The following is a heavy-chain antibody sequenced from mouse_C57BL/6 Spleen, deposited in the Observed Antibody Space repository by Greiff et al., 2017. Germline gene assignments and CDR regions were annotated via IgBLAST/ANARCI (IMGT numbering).Heavy chain of an antibody. Sequence: QVQLKQSGPGLVQPSQSLSITCTVSGFSLTSYGVHWVRQSPGKGLEWLGVIWSGGSTDYNAALISRLSISKDNSKSQVFFKMNSLQADDTAIYYCARMGSTGGFDVWGTGTTVTVSS. D-gene: IGHD2-1*01. CDR2: IWSGGST. V-gene: IGHV2-2*01. J-gene: IGHJ1*03. CDR1: GFSLTSYG. CDR3: ARMGSTGGFDV.